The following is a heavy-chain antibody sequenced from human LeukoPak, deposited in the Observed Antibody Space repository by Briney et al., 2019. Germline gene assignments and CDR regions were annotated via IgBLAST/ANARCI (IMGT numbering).Heavy chain of an antibody. Sequence: ASVKVSCKASGYTFSSYYMHWVRQAPGQGLEWMGIINPSGGSTSYAQKFQGRVTMTRDTSTFTVYMELSSLRSEDTAVYYCARYQSLEMATGWRYFDYWGQGTLVTVSS. J-gene: IGHJ4*02. V-gene: IGHV1-46*01. D-gene: IGHD5-24*01. CDR3: ARYQSLEMATGWRYFDY. CDR2: INPSGGST. CDR1: GYTFSSYY.